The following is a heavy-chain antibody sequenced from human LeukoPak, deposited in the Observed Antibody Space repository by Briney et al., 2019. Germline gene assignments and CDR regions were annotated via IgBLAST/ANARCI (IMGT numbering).Heavy chain of an antibody. CDR3: AKLGDCSSSSCYPRTPIDH. Sequence: GGSLRLSCAASGFTFGTNAMTWVRQAPGKGLEWVSAITYSGDGKYYADSLKGRFTISRDNSKNTLYLQMSSLRAEDTAVYYCAKLGDCSSSSCYPRTPIDHWGQGTPVTVSS. CDR2: ITYSGDGK. CDR1: GFTFGTNA. V-gene: IGHV3-23*01. D-gene: IGHD2-2*01. J-gene: IGHJ4*02.